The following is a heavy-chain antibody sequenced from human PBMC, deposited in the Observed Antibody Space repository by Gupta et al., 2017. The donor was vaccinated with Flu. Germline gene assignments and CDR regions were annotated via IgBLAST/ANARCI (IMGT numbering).Heavy chain of an antibody. CDR1: GFTFSGSA. Sequence: VQLVESGGALVQPGGSLKLSCAASGFTFSGSAMRWVRPASGKGLEWVGRIRSKANNYATAYAASVEGRFTISRDDSKNTAYLQMNSLKIEDTAVYYCTRGESNTNWNDAFDLWGQGTMITVSS. CDR2: IRSKANNYAT. J-gene: IGHJ3*01. V-gene: IGHV3-73*02. D-gene: IGHD1-1*01. CDR3: TRGESNTNWNDAFDL.